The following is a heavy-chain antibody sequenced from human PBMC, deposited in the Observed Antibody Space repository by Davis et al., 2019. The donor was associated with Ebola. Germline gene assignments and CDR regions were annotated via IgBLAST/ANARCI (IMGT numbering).Heavy chain of an antibody. V-gene: IGHV4-61*01. CDR1: GASVSNPTYY. Sequence: SETLSLTCTVSGASVSNPTYYWSWIRQPPGKGLEWIGYIYYSGSTNYNPSLKSRVTISVDTSKNQFSLKLSSVTAADTAVYYCARLHYDFWSGYYTSNWFDPWGQGTLVTVSS. CDR2: IYYSGST. CDR3: ARLHYDFWSGYYTSNWFDP. J-gene: IGHJ5*02. D-gene: IGHD3-3*01.